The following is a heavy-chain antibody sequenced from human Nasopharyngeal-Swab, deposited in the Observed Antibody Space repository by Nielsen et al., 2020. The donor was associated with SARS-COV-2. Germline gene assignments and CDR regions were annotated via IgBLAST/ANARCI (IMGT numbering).Heavy chain of an antibody. V-gene: IGHV3-23*01. CDR2: ISGSGGST. D-gene: IGHD1-26*01. Sequence: GGSLRLSCAASGFTFSSYAMSWVRQAPGKGLEWVSAISGSGGSTYYADSVKGRFTISRDNSKNTLYLQMNSLRAEDTAVYYCAKDKWELLTWGYYYYYGMDVWGQGTTVTVSS. CDR1: GFTFSSYA. CDR3: AKDKWELLTWGYYYYYGMDV. J-gene: IGHJ6*02.